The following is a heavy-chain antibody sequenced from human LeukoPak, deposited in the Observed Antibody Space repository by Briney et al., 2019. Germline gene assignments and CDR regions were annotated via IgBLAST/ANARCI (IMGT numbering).Heavy chain of an antibody. V-gene: IGHV3-30*03. J-gene: IGHJ6*03. CDR1: RFTFSNYV. Sequence: PGRSLRLSCAASRFTFSNYVMHWVRQAPGKGLEWVAVISYDGSDKYYADSVKGRFTISRDNSKNTLYLQMNSLRAEDMALYSCARSGTSYYYYMDVWGKGTTVTVSS. CDR3: ARSGTSYYYYMDV. CDR2: ISYDGSDK. D-gene: IGHD1-1*01.